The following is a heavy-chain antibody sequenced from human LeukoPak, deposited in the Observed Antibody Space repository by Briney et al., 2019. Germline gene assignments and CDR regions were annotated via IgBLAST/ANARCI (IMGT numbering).Heavy chain of an antibody. J-gene: IGHJ6*03. CDR1: GGSISSYY. Sequence: SETLSLTCNVSGGSISSYYWSWIRQPPGKGLEWIGYIYYSGSTNYNPSLKSRVTISVDTSKNQFSLKLTSVTAADTAVHYCARMGPPLRGVRYYYYMDVWGKGTTVTVSS. CDR3: ARMGPPLRGVRYYYYMDV. V-gene: IGHV4-59*01. D-gene: IGHD3-10*01. CDR2: IYYSGST.